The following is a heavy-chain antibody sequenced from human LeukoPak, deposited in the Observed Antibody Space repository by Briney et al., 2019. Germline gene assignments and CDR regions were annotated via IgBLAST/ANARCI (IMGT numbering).Heavy chain of an antibody. D-gene: IGHD6-25*01. V-gene: IGHV3-72*01. CDR2: MRNKANSYTT. CDR3: ARDYSGSLRARFDY. Sequence: GGSLRLSCAASGFTVSSNYMSWVRQAPGKGLEWVGRMRNKANSYTTEYAASVRGRFTISRDESKNSLYLQMNSLQTEDTAVYYCARDYSGSLRARFDYWGQGTLVTVSS. CDR1: GFTVSSNY. J-gene: IGHJ4*02.